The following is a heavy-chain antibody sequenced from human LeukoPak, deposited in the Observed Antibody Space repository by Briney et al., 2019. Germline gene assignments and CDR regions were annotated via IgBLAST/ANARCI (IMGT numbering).Heavy chain of an antibody. D-gene: IGHD2-21*02. CDR2: ISYDGSNK. V-gene: IGHV3-30*19. J-gene: IGHJ4*02. CDR1: GFTFSRFG. Sequence: PGGSLRLSCAASGFTFSRFGMHWVRQAPGKGLEWVAVISYDGSNKYYADSVKGRFTISRDNSKNTLYLQMNSLRAEDTAVYYCARDGCGGDCYWGFDYWGQGTLVTVSS. CDR3: ARDGCGGDCYWGFDY.